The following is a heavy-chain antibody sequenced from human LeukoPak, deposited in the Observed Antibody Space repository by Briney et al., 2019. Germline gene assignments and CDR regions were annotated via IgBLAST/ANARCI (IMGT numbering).Heavy chain of an antibody. D-gene: IGHD5-18*01. CDR3: ARGRGKYSSLDY. CDR2: MNPNSGNT. CDR1: EYIFTDDY. V-gene: IGHV1-8*02. J-gene: IGHJ4*02. Sequence: ASVKVSCKPSEYIFTDDYMHWVRQTPGQGLEWMGWMNPNSGNTGYAQKFQGRVTMTRNTSISTAYMELSSLRSEDTAVYYCARGRGKYSSLDYWGQGTLVTVSS.